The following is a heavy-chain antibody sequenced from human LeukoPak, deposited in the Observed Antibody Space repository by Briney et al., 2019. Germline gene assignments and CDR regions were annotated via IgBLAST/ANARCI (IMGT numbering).Heavy chain of an antibody. J-gene: IGHJ5*02. Sequence: SETLSLTCAVYGGSFSGYYWSWIRQPPGKGREWIGEINHSGSTNYNPSLKSRVTISVDTSKNQFSLKLSSVTAADTAVYYCARAGSFLLLWFGELPNWFDPWGQGTLVTVSS. V-gene: IGHV4-34*01. CDR2: INHSGST. CDR3: ARAGSFLLLWFGELPNWFDP. CDR1: GGSFSGYY. D-gene: IGHD3-10*01.